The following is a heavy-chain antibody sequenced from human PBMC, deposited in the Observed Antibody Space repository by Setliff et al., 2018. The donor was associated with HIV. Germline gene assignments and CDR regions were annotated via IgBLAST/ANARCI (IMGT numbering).Heavy chain of an antibody. Sequence: SETLSLTCAVYGGSFSGYSWNWIRQPPGKGLEWIGEISHSGSTNYNPSLKSRVTISVDTSKNQFSLKLSSVTAADTAVYYCARRGGLRGYFDYWGQGTLVTVSS. CDR2: ISHSGST. D-gene: IGHD3-16*01. CDR1: GGSFSGYS. J-gene: IGHJ4*02. CDR3: ARRGGLRGYFDY. V-gene: IGHV4-34*01.